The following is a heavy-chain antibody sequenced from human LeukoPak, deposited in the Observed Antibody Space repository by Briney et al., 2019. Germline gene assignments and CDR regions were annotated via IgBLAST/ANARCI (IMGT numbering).Heavy chain of an antibody. J-gene: IGHJ5*02. CDR3: ARDSQDSSSWYRNWFDP. CDR1: GYTFTGYY. V-gene: IGHV1-2*02. Sequence: ASVKVSCKASGYTFTGYYMHWVRQAPGQGLEWMGWINPNSGGTNYAQKFQGRVTMTRDTSISTAYMELSSLRSDDTAVYYCARDSQDSSSWYRNWFDPWGQGTLVTVSS. D-gene: IGHD6-13*01. CDR2: INPNSGGT.